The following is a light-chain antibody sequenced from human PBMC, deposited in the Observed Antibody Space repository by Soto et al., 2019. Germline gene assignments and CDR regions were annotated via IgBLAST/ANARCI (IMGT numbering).Light chain of an antibody. CDR1: QSISSW. J-gene: IGKJ1*01. CDR3: QQSYSTPRT. Sequence: DIQMTQSPSTLSASVGDRVTITCRASQSISSWLARYQQKPGKAPQLLISDASNLETGVPSRFSGSGSGTDFTLTISSLQPEDFATYYCQQSYSTPRTFGQGTKVDIK. V-gene: IGKV1-5*01. CDR2: DAS.